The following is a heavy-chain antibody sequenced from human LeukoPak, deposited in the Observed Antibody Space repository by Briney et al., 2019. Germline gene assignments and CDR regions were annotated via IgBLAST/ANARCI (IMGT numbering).Heavy chain of an antibody. CDR1: GGAFSSYA. J-gene: IGHJ5*02. CDR2: IIPIFGIA. D-gene: IGHD6-13*01. CDR3: ARDSSSWVFDP. Sequence: SVKVSCKASGGAFSSYAISWVRQAPGQGLEWMGRIIPIFGIANYAQKFQGRVTITADKSTSTAYMELSSLRSEDTAVYYCARDSSSWVFDPWGQGTLVTVSS. V-gene: IGHV1-69*04.